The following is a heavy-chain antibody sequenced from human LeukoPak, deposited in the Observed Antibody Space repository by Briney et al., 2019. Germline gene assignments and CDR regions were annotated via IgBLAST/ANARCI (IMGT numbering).Heavy chain of an antibody. CDR1: GYSCATYW. CDR2: IYPGDSDT. J-gene: IGHJ4*02. Sequence: GESLKISCKGSGYSCATYWIGWVRQMTGKGLEWMGIIYPGDSDTRYSPSFQGQVTISADKSISTAYLQWSRLKASDTAMYYCARLKGNWNHDYWGQGALVTVSS. V-gene: IGHV5-51*01. D-gene: IGHD1-20*01. CDR3: ARLKGNWNHDY.